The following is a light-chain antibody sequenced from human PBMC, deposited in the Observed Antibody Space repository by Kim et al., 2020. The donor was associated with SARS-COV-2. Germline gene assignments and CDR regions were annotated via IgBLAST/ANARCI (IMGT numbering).Light chain of an antibody. CDR3: SSYAGSNNYV. V-gene: IGLV2-8*01. CDR2: EVN. J-gene: IGLJ1*01. CDR1: SSDVGGYNY. Sequence: QSALTQPPSASGSPGQPVTISCTGTSSDVGGYNYVSWYQQHPGKAPKLMIYEVNKRPSGVPDRFSGSKSGNTASLTVSGLQAEGEAEYYCSSYAGSNNYVFGTGTKVTVL.